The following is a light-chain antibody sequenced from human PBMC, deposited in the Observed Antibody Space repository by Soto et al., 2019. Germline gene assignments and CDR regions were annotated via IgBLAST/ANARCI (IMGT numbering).Light chain of an antibody. CDR1: QSLSGN. J-gene: IGKJ1*01. CDR3: QQYSKWPPWT. CDR2: RAS. Sequence: EIVMTQSPATLAGSPGETVTLSCRARQSLSGNLAWYQQKPGQAPRLLIFRASTRATGVPARFSGRGSGTEFTLTISGLQSEDFAVYYGQQYSKWPPWTFGPGTKVEIK. V-gene: IGKV3-15*01.